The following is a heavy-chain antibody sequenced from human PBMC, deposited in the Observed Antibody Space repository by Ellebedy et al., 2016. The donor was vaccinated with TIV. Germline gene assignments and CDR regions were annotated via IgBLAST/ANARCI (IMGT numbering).Heavy chain of an antibody. V-gene: IGHV3-53*01. D-gene: IGHD3-9*01. CDR2: IYSSGDE. CDR3: ARHDVMTGPFDY. Sequence: GESLKISCAASGFSVSYPYMSWVRQAPGKGLEWVSLIYSSGDEYSADSVRGRFTISRDNAKNTLYLQMNSLTAEDTAVYYCARHDVMTGPFDYWGQGTLVTVSS. J-gene: IGHJ4*02. CDR1: GFSVSYPY.